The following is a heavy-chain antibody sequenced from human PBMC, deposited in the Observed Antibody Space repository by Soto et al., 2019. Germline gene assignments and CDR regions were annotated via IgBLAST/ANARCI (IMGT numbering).Heavy chain of an antibody. J-gene: IGHJ4*02. CDR1: GFTFSSYS. CDR3: AREDEAVAGDFDY. Sequence: PGGSLRLSCAASGFTFSSYSMNWVRQAPGKGLEWVSSISSSSSYIYYADSVKGRFTISRDNAKNSLYLQMNSLRAEDTAVYYCAREDEAVAGDFDYWGQGTLVTV. CDR2: ISSSSSYI. V-gene: IGHV3-21*01. D-gene: IGHD6-19*01.